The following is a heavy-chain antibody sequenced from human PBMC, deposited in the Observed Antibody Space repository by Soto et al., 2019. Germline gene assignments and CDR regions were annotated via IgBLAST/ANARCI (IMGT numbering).Heavy chain of an antibody. Sequence: QVQLQESGPGLVKPSETLSLTCTVSGGSISSYYWSWIRQPPGKGLAWIGYIYYSGSTNYNPSLKSRVTISVDTSKNQFSLKLSSVTAADTAVYYCARGHSGSYRTGEGYYYGMDVWGQGTTVTVSS. V-gene: IGHV4-59*01. CDR1: GGSISSYY. CDR2: IYYSGST. D-gene: IGHD1-26*01. J-gene: IGHJ6*01. CDR3: ARGHSGSYRTGEGYYYGMDV.